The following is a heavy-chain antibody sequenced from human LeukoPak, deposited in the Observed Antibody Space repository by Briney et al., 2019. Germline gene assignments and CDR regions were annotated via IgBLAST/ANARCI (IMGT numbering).Heavy chain of an antibody. J-gene: IGHJ4*02. V-gene: IGHV1-24*01. CDR3: AREKAWTQGGFDY. CDR2: FDAENDET. D-gene: IGHD1-1*01. CDR1: EYTVTELS. Sequence: ASVKVSCKVSEYTVTELSFHWVRQAPGEGLEWMGGFDAENDETIYAQKFQGRVTVTQVTSTDTAYMELSSLRSEDTAVYYCAREKAWTQGGFDYRGQGTPVIVSS.